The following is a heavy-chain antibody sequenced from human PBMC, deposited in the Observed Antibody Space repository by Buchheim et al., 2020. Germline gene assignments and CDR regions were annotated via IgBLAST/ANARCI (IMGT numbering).Heavy chain of an antibody. CDR3: AKDLVGSTWFYGIEV. D-gene: IGHD1-26*01. Sequence: EVQLLESGGHLVQPGGSLRLSCIASGFTFSDYAMNWVRQAPGKGPEWVSGISGDARATYYAASVRGRVTLSRDNSQKTLYLQMNSLRGDDTAVYYCAKDLVGSTWFYGIEVWGRGT. CDR2: ISGDARAT. J-gene: IGHJ6*02. V-gene: IGHV3-23*01. CDR1: GFTFSDYA.